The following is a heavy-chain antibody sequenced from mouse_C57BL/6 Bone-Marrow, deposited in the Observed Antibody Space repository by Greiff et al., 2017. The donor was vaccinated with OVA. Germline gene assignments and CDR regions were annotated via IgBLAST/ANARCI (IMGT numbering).Heavy chain of an antibody. CDR3: ARPDGNYPY. Sequence: QVQLKESGPGLVQPSQSLSITCTASGFSFTSYGVHWVRQSPGQGLEWLGVIWSGGSTDYTAAFISRLSISKDNSKIQVFFKRNSLQSDDTAIYYCARPDGNYPYGDRGTLVTVTA. D-gene: IGHD2-1*01. CDR1: GFSFTSYG. CDR2: IWSGGST. J-gene: IGHJ3*01. V-gene: IGHV2-2*01.